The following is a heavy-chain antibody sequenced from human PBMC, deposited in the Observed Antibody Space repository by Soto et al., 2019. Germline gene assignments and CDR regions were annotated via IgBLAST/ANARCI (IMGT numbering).Heavy chain of an antibody. D-gene: IGHD1-1*01. CDR1: GGTFTSYA. J-gene: IGHJ6*03. CDR3: ASHQPRLDQPYYYMGV. CDR2: INAGNGNT. Sequence: ASVKVSCTASGGTFTSYAMHWVCQEHGQRLEWMGWINAGNGNTKYSQKFQGRVTITRDTSASAAYMELSSLRSEDTAVYFCASHQPRLDQPYYYMGVWGEGTTVTVSS. V-gene: IGHV1-3*01.